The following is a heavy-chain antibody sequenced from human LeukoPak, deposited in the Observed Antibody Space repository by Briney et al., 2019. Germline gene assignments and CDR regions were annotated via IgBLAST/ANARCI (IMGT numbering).Heavy chain of an antibody. CDR3: ARVLRCGWYGSTVDY. V-gene: IGHV1-2*02. CDR2: INPNSGGT. D-gene: IGHD6-19*01. CDR1: GYTFTGYY. J-gene: IGHJ4*02. Sequence: ASVKVSCKASGYTFTGYYMHWARQAPGQGLEWMGWINPNSGGTNYAQKFQGRVTMTRDTSISTAYMELSRLRSDDTAVYYCARVLRCGWYGSTVDYWGQGTLVTVSS.